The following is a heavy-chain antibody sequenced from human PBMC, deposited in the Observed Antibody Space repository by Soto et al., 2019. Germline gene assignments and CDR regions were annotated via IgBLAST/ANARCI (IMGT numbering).Heavy chain of an antibody. CDR3: AIAFMGLHSAFDY. CDR1: GGSISSGGYS. Sequence: QLQLQESGSGLVKPSQTLSLTCAVSGGSISSGGYSWSWIRQPPGKGLEWIGYIYHSGSTYYNPSLKSRVTISVDRSKNQFSLKLSSVTAADTAVYYCAIAFMGLHSAFDYWGQGTLVTVSS. J-gene: IGHJ4*02. D-gene: IGHD3-10*01. V-gene: IGHV4-30-2*01. CDR2: IYHSGST.